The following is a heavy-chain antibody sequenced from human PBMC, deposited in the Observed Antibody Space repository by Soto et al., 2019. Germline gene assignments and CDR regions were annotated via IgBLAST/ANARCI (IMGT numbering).Heavy chain of an antibody. Sequence: EVQLLESGGGLVQPGGSLRLSCAASGFTFSNYAMTWVRQAPGKGLEWVSVITGSGGGTYFVDSVKGRFTISRDKSKNTVYLPMNSLRAEDTAVYDCAKRPLTAAGFDYWGQGTLVTVSS. V-gene: IGHV3-23*01. CDR1: GFTFSNYA. J-gene: IGHJ4*02. D-gene: IGHD6-13*01. CDR3: AKRPLTAAGFDY. CDR2: ITGSGGGT.